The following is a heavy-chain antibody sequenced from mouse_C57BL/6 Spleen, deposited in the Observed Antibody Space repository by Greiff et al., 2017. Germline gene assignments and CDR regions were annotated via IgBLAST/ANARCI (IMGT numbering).Heavy chain of an antibody. CDR1: GYTFTSYW. J-gene: IGHJ4*01. CDR2: INPSNGGT. Sequence: QVQLKQPGTELVKPGASVTLSCKASGYTFTSYWMHWVKQRPGQGLEWIGNINPSNGGTNYNEKFKSKATLTVDKSSSTAYMQLSSLTSEDSAVYYCARSGPIPFYYYAMDYWGQGTSVTVSS. CDR3: ARSGPIPFYYYAMDY. V-gene: IGHV1-53*01. D-gene: IGHD3-2*02.